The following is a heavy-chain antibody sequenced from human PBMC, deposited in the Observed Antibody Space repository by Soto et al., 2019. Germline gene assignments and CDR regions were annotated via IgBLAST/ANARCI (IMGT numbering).Heavy chain of an antibody. CDR2: IIPIFGTA. D-gene: IGHD5-18*01. V-gene: IGHV1-69*13. Sequence: GASVKVSCKASGGTFSSYAISWVRQAPGQGLEWMGGIIPIFGTANYAQKFQGGVTITADESTSTAYMELSSLRSEDTAVYYCAIHSYGYGYYYGMDVWGQGTTVTVSS. CDR1: GGTFSSYA. J-gene: IGHJ6*02. CDR3: AIHSYGYGYYYGMDV.